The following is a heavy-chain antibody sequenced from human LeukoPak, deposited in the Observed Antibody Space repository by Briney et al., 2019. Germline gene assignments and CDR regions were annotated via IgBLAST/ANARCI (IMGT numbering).Heavy chain of an antibody. J-gene: IGHJ6*03. D-gene: IGHD3-10*01. Sequence: ASVKVSCKASVYTFTCYYMHWVRQAPGQGLEWMGWINPNSCGTNYAQKFQVRVTMTRDTSISTAYMELSRLRSDDTAVYYCARDRGIDYYGSGSYYRHYYYYMDVWGKGTTVTVSS. V-gene: IGHV1-2*02. CDR1: VYTFTCYY. CDR3: ARDRGIDYYGSGSYYRHYYYYMDV. CDR2: INPNSCGT.